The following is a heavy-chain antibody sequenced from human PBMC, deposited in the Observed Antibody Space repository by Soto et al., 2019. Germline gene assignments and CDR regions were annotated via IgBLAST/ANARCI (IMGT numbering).Heavy chain of an antibody. Sequence: QVQLQESGPGLVKPSQTLSLTCTVSGGSISSGGYYWSWIRQHPGKGLEWIGYIYYSGSTYYNPSLKLRVTLSVDTSKNQFSLKLSSVTAADTAVYYCARSGYSYGPNPLLYWGQGTLVTVSS. CDR2: IYYSGST. D-gene: IGHD5-18*01. CDR1: GGSISSGGYY. V-gene: IGHV4-31*03. CDR3: ARSGYSYGPNPLLY. J-gene: IGHJ4*02.